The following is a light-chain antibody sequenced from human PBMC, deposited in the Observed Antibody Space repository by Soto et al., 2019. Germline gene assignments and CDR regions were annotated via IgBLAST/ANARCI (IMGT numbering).Light chain of an antibody. Sequence: DTQMTQSPSTLSASVGDRVTITCRASETISTWLAWYQQKPGQAPKLLLYSSSILESGVPYRFSGSGSGTDFTLTISSLQPDDFATYYCLQYNDYSWTFGQGTNVQIK. CDR1: ETISTW. V-gene: IGKV1-5*01. J-gene: IGKJ1*01. CDR2: SSS. CDR3: LQYNDYSWT.